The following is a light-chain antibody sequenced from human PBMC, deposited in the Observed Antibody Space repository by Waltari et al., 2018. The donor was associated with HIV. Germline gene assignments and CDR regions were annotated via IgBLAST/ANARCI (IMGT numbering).Light chain of an antibody. Sequence: QSVFTLRSSVSAAPAHLVPTSSSGSPSNIRQHPVSWYKQLPGTAPNLLIYDNNKRPSGIPDRFSGSKSGTSATLGITGLQTGDEADYYCGTWDSSLSGVVFGGGTKLTVL. CDR1: PSNIRQHP. CDR2: DNN. CDR3: GTWDSSLSGVV. V-gene: IGLV1-51*01. J-gene: IGLJ3*02.